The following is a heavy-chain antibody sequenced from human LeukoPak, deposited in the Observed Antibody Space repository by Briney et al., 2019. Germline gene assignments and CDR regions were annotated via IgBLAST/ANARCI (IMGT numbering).Heavy chain of an antibody. D-gene: IGHD6-19*01. CDR2: IHTNGDT. CDR3: ARVKRDSSGWYEFDY. Sequence: GGSLRLSCAASGFIFASYDMHWVRQVTGKGLEWVSGIHTNGDTHYPGSVKGRFPISKENAKNSLYLQMNSLRAGDTAVYYCARVKRDSSGWYEFDYWGQGTLVTVSS. J-gene: IGHJ4*02. V-gene: IGHV3-13*01. CDR1: GFIFASYD.